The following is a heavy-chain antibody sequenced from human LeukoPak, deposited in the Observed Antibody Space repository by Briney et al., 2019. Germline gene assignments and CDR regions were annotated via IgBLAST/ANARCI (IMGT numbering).Heavy chain of an antibody. CDR3: AKVRTYFYHGLDV. CDR1: GFTLSTCA. V-gene: IGHV3-23*01. D-gene: IGHD1-14*01. CDR2: ISGTTSGT. Sequence: PGGSLRLSCAASGFTLSTCAMSWVRQAPGKGLEWVSGISGTTSGTYYADSVKGRFTISRDNSKNTLFLQVNSLRAEDTAVYYCAKVRTYFYHGLDVWGQGTTVTVSS. J-gene: IGHJ6*02.